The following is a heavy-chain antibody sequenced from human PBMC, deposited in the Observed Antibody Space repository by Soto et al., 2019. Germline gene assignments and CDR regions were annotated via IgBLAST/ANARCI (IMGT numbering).Heavy chain of an antibody. Sequence: QRQLRESGPGLVKPSETLSLTCSVSGGSITGSSFSWAWIRQSPGTGLQWIGSLSYSGSTYYNPSLEGRVAISADTSKNAFSLELKLMTAPDTATYFCARGLRWTRTFDFWGRGTQVTVSS. J-gene: IGHJ4*02. CDR1: GGSITGSSFS. D-gene: IGHD3-16*01. CDR3: ARGLRWTRTFDF. V-gene: IGHV4-39*01. CDR2: LSYSGST.